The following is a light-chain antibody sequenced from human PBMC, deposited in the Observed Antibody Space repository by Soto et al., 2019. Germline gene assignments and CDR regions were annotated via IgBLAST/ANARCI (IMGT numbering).Light chain of an antibody. Sequence: IVLTQSPGTLSLSPVERATLSCMASQSVSSSYLAWYQQKPVQAPRLLIYGASSRATGIPDRFSGSGSGTDFTLTISRLEPEDFAVYYCQQYGSSSWTFGQGTKVDI. CDR1: QSVSSSY. J-gene: IGKJ1*01. CDR3: QQYGSSSWT. CDR2: GAS. V-gene: IGKV3-20*01.